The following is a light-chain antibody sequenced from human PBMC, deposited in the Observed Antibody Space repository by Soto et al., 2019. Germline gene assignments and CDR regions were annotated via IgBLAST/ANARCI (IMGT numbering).Light chain of an antibody. Sequence: ELVLTQSPGTLSLSPGERAPLSCRASPTVRRNFLAWYQQKPGQDPRLLIYGASSRATGIPDRFSGSGSGTELTLTISILEPEDFAVFYCQQYVSSPCTVGPGTKVDIK. J-gene: IGKJ3*01. CDR2: GAS. CDR3: QQYVSSPCT. V-gene: IGKV3-20*01. CDR1: PTVRRNF.